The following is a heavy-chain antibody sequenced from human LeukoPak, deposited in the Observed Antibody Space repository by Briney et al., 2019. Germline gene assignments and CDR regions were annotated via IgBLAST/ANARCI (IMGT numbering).Heavy chain of an antibody. CDR2: IYYSGST. V-gene: IGHV4-39*01. D-gene: IGHD3-10*01. Sequence: SETLSLTCAVSGGSISSNSYYWGWIRQPPGKGLEWIGSIYYSGSTYYNSSLKSRVTISVDTSKKQISLKLSSVTAADTAVYYCARLYRRFGESDDYWGQGTLVTVSS. J-gene: IGHJ4*02. CDR3: ARLYRRFGESDDY. CDR1: GGSISSNSYY.